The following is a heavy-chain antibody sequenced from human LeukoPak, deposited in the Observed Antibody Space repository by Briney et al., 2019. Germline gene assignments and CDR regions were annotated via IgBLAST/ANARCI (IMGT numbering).Heavy chain of an antibody. J-gene: IGHJ4*02. CDR3: AIDDYYDSGFGY. Sequence: GESLNISCQGSGYSFTSYWIGWVRQVPGKGLEWMGIIYPGDSDTRYSPPFQCHVTISADKSISTAYLQWSSLKASDTAMYYCAIDDYYDSGFGYWGEGTLVTVS. CDR2: IYPGDSDT. CDR1: GYSFTSYW. V-gene: IGHV5-51*01. D-gene: IGHD3-22*01.